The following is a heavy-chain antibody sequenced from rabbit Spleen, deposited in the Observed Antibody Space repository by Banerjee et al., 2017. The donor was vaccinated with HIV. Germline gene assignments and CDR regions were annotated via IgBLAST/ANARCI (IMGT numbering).Heavy chain of an antibody. J-gene: IGHJ4*01. CDR2: IYAGSSGST. CDR1: GFSFSSSYY. CDR3: ARDNSNSVYRGFNL. Sequence: QEQLVESGGGLVQPEGSLTLTCTASGFSFSSSYYMCWVRQAPGKGLELIACIYAGSSGSTYYASWAKGRFTISKTSSTTVTLQMTSLTAADTATYFCARDNSNSVYRGFNLWGPGTLVTVS. D-gene: IGHD1-1*01. V-gene: IGHV1S45*01.